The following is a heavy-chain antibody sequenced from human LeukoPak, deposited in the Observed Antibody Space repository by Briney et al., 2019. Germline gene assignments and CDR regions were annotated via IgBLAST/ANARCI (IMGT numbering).Heavy chain of an antibody. Sequence: PGGSLRLSCVASGLTFNTYGMNWVRQAPGKGREWVSFLRYDGRNQYYADSVKGRFTISRDNPKNTLYLQMSSLRPEDTAVYYCAKDPVAGAPSYYFDNWGQGTLVTVSS. V-gene: IGHV3-30*02. CDR1: GLTFNTYG. CDR3: AKDPVAGAPSYYFDN. CDR2: LRYDGRNQ. J-gene: IGHJ4*02. D-gene: IGHD6-19*01.